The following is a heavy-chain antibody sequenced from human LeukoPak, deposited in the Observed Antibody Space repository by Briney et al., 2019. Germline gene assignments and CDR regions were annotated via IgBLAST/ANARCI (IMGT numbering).Heavy chain of an antibody. CDR1: GYTFTGYY. J-gene: IGHJ3*02. Sequence: VSVKVSCKASGYTFTGYYMHWVRQAPGQGLEWMGWINPNSGGTNYAQKFQGRVTMTRDTSISTAYMELSRLRSDDTAVYYCARDFDSGYDLGRLNAFDIWGQGTMVTVSS. D-gene: IGHD5-12*01. CDR3: ARDFDSGYDLGRLNAFDI. CDR2: INPNSGGT. V-gene: IGHV1-2*02.